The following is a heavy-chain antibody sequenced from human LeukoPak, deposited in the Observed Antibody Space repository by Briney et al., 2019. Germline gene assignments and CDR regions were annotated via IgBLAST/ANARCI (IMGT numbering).Heavy chain of an antibody. J-gene: IGHJ4*02. CDR3: AKFVVVPAANFDY. V-gene: IGHV3-23*01. D-gene: IGHD2-2*01. CDR2: INGRGGRT. Sequence: GGSLRLSCAASGFTFSSYGMSWVRQAPGKGLEWVSGINGRGGRTYYADSVTGRFTISRDNSKNTLYMQMNSLRGEDTAVYYCAKFVVVPAANFDYWGQGTLVTVSS. CDR1: GFTFSSYG.